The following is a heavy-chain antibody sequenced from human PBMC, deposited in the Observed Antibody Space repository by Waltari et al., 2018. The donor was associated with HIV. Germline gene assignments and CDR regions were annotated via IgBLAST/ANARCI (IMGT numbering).Heavy chain of an antibody. Sequence: EVQLVESGGGLVQPGGSLRLFCAASGFTFSRSWMHWVRQAPGKGLGWVSRSNGDGSSTDYADSVKGRFTISRDNAKNTLYLQVNTLRAEDTAVYFCARDAALFDWGQGTLVTVSS. CDR2: SNGDGSST. V-gene: IGHV3-74*01. CDR3: ARDAALFD. J-gene: IGHJ4*02. D-gene: IGHD3-10*02. CDR1: GFTFSRSW.